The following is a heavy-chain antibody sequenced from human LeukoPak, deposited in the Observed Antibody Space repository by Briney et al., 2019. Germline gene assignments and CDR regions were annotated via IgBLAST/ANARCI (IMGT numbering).Heavy chain of an antibody. CDR1: GGSFSGYY. CDR2: INHSGST. CDR3: ARGRQLWFNAFDI. Sequence: PSETLSLTCAVSGGSFSGYYWSWSRQPPGKGLESIGEINHSGSTNYNPSLKSRVTISVDTSKNQFSLKLSSVTAADRAAYYCARGRQLWFNAFDIWGQGTMVTVS. V-gene: IGHV4-34*01. J-gene: IGHJ3*02. D-gene: IGHD5-18*01.